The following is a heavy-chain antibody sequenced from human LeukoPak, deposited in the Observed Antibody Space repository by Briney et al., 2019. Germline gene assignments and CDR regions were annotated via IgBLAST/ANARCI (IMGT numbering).Heavy chain of an antibody. V-gene: IGHV4-39*01. J-gene: IGHJ5*02. D-gene: IGHD1-14*01. Sequence: PAETLSLTCTVSGDSISSSLYYWAWIRQPPGKGLEWIGIIYYNGNSYYNPSLESRVTISVDTSKNQFSLMLRSVTAADTAVYYCARHVRYRLVYESFDPWGQGTLVTVSS. CDR2: IYYNGNS. CDR1: GDSISSSLYY. CDR3: ARHVRYRLVYESFDP.